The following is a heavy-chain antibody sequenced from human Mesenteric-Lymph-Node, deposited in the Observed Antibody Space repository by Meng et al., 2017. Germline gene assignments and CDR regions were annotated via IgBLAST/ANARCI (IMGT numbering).Heavy chain of an antibody. CDR2: IYYSGST. CDR3: AREHKRNDYGDYVHAFDI. CDR1: GGSISSSSYY. V-gene: IGHV4-39*07. J-gene: IGHJ3*02. D-gene: IGHD4-17*01. Sequence: SETLSLTCTVSGGSISSSSYYWGWIRQPPGKGLEWIGSIYYSGSTYYNPSLKSRVTISVDTSKNQFSLKLISVTAADTAVYYCAREHKRNDYGDYVHAFDIWGQGTMVTVSS.